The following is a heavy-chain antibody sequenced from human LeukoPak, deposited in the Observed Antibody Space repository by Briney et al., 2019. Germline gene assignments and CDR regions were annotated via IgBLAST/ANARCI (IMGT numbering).Heavy chain of an antibody. Sequence: ASVKVSCKASGYTFTSYDINWVRQATGQGLEWMGWMNPNSGNTGYAQKFQGRVTMTRDTSISTAYMELSRLRSDDTAVYYCARDSREYCGGDCPFNYWGQGTLVTVSS. D-gene: IGHD2-21*02. CDR1: GYTFTSYD. J-gene: IGHJ4*02. CDR3: ARDSREYCGGDCPFNY. V-gene: IGHV1-8*01. CDR2: MNPNSGNT.